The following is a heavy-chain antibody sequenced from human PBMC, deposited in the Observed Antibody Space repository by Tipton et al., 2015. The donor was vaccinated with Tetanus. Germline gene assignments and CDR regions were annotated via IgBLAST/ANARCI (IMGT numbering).Heavy chain of an antibody. Sequence: TLSLTCAVYGGSFSGYYCTWIRQSPGKGLEWIGEIHPSGSVNYNPSLKSRVTILLDTSENQFSLNLTSVTAADSAVYFGARHSGWFNFYSGVDVWGQGTMVTVSS. CDR1: GGSFSGYY. D-gene: IGHD6-19*01. J-gene: IGHJ6*02. CDR2: IHPSGSV. V-gene: IGHV4-34*01. CDR3: ARHSGWFNFYSGVDV.